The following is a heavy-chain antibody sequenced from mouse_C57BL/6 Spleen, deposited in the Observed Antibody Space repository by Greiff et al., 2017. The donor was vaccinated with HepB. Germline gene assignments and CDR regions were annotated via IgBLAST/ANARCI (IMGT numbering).Heavy chain of an antibody. V-gene: IGHV3-6*01. CDR2: ISYDGSN. J-gene: IGHJ1*03. Sequence: DVKLQESGPGLVKPSQSLSLTCSVPGYSITSGYYWNWIRQFPGNKLEWMGYISYDGSNNYNPSLKNRISITRDTSKNQFFLKLNSVTTEDTATYYCASANWDWYFDVWGTGTTVTVSS. D-gene: IGHD4-1*01. CDR1: GYSITSGYY. CDR3: ASANWDWYFDV.